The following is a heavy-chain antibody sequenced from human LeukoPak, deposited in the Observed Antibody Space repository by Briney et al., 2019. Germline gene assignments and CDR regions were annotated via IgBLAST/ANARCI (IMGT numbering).Heavy chain of an antibody. J-gene: IGHJ4*02. CDR2: VSPGGYT. D-gene: IGHD1-26*01. CDR3: ARYSGSESGFDY. Sequence: SETLSLTCAVSGVSVNDYYWSWIRQSPEKGLEWIGEVSPGGYTNYNPSLKSRVTISIDKSKKQFSLNLKSVTAADTAVYYCARYSGSESGFDYWGQGTLVSVYS. V-gene: IGHV4-34*01. CDR1: GVSVNDYY.